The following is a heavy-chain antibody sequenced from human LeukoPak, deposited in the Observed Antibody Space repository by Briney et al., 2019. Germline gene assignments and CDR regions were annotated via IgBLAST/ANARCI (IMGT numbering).Heavy chain of an antibody. D-gene: IGHD3-3*01. Sequence: PGGSLRLSCAASGFTFSSYAMSWVRQAPGKGLEWVSAISGSGGSTYYADSVKGRFTISRDNSKNTLYLQMNSLRAEDTAVYYCAKDSNRIFGVVITPYYFDYWGQGTLVTVSS. V-gene: IGHV3-23*01. CDR1: GFTFSSYA. J-gene: IGHJ4*02. CDR2: ISGSGGST. CDR3: AKDSNRIFGVVITPYYFDY.